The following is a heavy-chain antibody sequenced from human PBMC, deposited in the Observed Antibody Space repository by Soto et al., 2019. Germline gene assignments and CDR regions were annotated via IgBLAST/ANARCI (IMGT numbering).Heavy chain of an antibody. CDR3: AKDDFTDRGDDYFDY. Sequence: PGGSLRLSCAASGFSFTNFAMSWVRQAPGKGLEGVAGIGASGDITWYADSVKGRLSISRDNSKNTLYLQLNSLRFEDTAVYYCAKDDFTDRGDDYFDYWGPGTLVTVSS. D-gene: IGHD2-21*02. J-gene: IGHJ4*02. V-gene: IGHV3-23*01. CDR1: GFSFTNFA. CDR2: IGASGDIT.